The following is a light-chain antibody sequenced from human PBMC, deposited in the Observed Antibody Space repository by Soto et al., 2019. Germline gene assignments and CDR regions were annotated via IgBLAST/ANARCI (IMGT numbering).Light chain of an antibody. J-gene: IGKJ1*01. CDR2: AAS. CDR3: QQYGSSPWT. Sequence: EIVLTQSPGTLSLSPGERATLSCRASQSVSNNYLAWYQQKPGRAPRLLIYAASTRAAGIPDRFSGSVFGTDFTLIISRLEPADFAVYFCQQYGSSPWTFGQGTKVEFK. CDR1: QSVSNNY. V-gene: IGKV3-20*01.